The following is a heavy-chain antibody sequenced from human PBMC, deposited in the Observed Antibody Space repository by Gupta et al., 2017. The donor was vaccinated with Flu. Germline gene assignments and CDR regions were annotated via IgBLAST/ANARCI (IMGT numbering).Heavy chain of an antibody. CDR2: IIPIGGTA. Sequence: QVQLVQSGAEVKKPGSSVKVSCKASGGTFSSYSISWVRQAPGQGLEWMGGIIPIGGTANYAQKFKGRVTMTADKSTSTAYMELSSLRSEDTAVDDWARTKVTTLGWFDPWGQGTLGTVSS. J-gene: IGHJ5*02. D-gene: IGHD4-17*01. V-gene: IGHV1-69*06. CDR1: GGTFSSYS. CDR3: ARTKVTTLGWFDP.